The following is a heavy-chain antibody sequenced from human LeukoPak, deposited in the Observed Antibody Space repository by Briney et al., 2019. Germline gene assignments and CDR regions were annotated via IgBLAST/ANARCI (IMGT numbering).Heavy chain of an antibody. CDR2: IYYSGST. V-gene: IGHV4-39*07. CDR1: GGSISSSSYY. J-gene: IGHJ4*02. D-gene: IGHD2-21*02. Sequence: SETLSLTCTVSGGSISSSSYYWGWIRQPPGKGLEWIGSIYYSGSTYYNPSLKSRVTISVDTSKNQFSLKLSSVTAADTAVYYCAGGPRRLAYCGGDCSLYYFDYWGQGTLVTVSS. CDR3: AGGPRRLAYCGGDCSLYYFDY.